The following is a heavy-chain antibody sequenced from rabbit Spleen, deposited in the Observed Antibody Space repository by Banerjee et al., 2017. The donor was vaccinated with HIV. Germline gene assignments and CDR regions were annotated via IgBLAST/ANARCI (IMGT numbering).Heavy chain of an antibody. CDR3: ARGYSNGYNNYVNAFSL. V-gene: IGHV1S40*01. D-gene: IGHD6-1*01. CDR1: GFSFNIDYF. CDR2: IYTGISTNT. Sequence: QSLEESGGGLVKPEGSLTLTCTASGFSFNIDYFPCWVRQAPGKGLEWIACIYTGISTNTYYANWAKGRFTISKTSSTTVTLQMTSLTAADTATYFCARGYSNGYNNYVNAFSLWGPGTLVTVS. J-gene: IGHJ4*01.